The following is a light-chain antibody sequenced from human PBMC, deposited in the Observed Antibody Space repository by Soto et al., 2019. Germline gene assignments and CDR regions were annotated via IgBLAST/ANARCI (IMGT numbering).Light chain of an antibody. Sequence: EIVLTQSPGTLSLSPGERATLSCRASQSVSSSYLAWYQQKPGQAPRLLIYGASSRATCIPDRFSVSGSGTDFTLTISRLQPEDFAVYYCQQYGSSPFTFGLGTQVDIK. J-gene: IGKJ3*01. CDR1: QSVSSSY. V-gene: IGKV3-20*01. CDR2: GAS. CDR3: QQYGSSPFT.